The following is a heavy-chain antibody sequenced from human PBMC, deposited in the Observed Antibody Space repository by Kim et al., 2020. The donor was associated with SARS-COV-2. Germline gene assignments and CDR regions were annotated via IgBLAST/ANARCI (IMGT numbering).Heavy chain of an antibody. J-gene: IGHJ4*02. D-gene: IGHD2-2*01. CDR3: ARVPSTSCPADY. CDR1: GGSFSGYY. CDR2: INHSGST. Sequence: SETLSLTCAVYGGSFSGYYWSWIRQPPGKGLEWIGEINHSGSTNYNPSLKSRVTISVDTSKNQFSLKLSSVTAADTAVYYCARVPSTSCPADYWGQGTLVTVSS. V-gene: IGHV4-34*01.